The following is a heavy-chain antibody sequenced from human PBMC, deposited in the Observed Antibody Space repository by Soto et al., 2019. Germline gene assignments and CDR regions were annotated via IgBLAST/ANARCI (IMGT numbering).Heavy chain of an antibody. Sequence: GGSLRLSCAASGFTFSSYAMHWVRQAPGKGLEWVAVISYDGSNKYYADSVKGRFTISRDNSKNTLYLQMNSLRAEDTAVYYCARDFSNYQYYYYYGMDVWGQGTTVTVSS. CDR1: GFTFSSYA. V-gene: IGHV3-30-3*01. CDR2: ISYDGSNK. J-gene: IGHJ6*02. CDR3: ARDFSNYQYYYYYGMDV. D-gene: IGHD4-4*01.